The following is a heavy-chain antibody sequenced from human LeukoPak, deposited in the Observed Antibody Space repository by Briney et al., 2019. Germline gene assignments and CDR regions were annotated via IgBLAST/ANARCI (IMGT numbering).Heavy chain of an antibody. CDR1: GFTFDNYA. J-gene: IGHJ4*02. D-gene: IGHD3-3*01. Sequence: GGTLRFSGAASGFTFDNYAMHWLRKAPGKGREWVSTISWNSATIGYADSVKGRFTISKDNAKNSLYLQMNSLRLEATAFYYCVKEGGFLEWLKKFDFWGQGTVVTVSS. V-gene: IGHV3-9*01. CDR3: VKEGGFLEWLKKFDF. CDR2: ISWNSATI.